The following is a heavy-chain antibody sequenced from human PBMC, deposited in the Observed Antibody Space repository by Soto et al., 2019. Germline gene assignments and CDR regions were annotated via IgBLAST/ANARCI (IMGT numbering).Heavy chain of an antibody. Sequence: GASVKVSCKASGYTFTSYAMHWVRQAPGQRLEWMGWISGYIGSTKYSQKFQGRVTITTDTSASTAYMELRSLRSDDTAVYYCARDLGGQIVDYWGQGTLVTVSS. J-gene: IGHJ4*02. CDR1: GYTFTSYA. CDR2: ISGYIGST. V-gene: IGHV1-3*01. D-gene: IGHD1-26*01. CDR3: ARDLGGQIVDY.